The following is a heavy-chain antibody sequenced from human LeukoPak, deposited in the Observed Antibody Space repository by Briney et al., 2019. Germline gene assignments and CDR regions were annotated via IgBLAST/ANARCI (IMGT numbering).Heavy chain of an antibody. CDR2: ISYDGSNK. J-gene: IGHJ6*02. V-gene: IGHV3-30*03. Sequence: GGSLRLSCAASGFTFSSYAMSWVRQAPGKGLEWVAVISYDGSNKYYADSVKGRFTISRDNSKNTLYLQMNSLRAEDTAVYYCAAMVRGGDYYYYYGMDVWGQGTTVTVSS. CDR3: AAMVRGGDYYYYYGMDV. CDR1: GFTFSSYA. D-gene: IGHD3-10*01.